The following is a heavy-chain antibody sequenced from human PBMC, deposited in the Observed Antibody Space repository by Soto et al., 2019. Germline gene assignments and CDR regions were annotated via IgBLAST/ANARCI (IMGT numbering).Heavy chain of an antibody. CDR3: ARDYRAD. CDR2: INQDGSRL. V-gene: IGHV3-7*01. Sequence: EVQLVDSGGGLVQPGGSLRLSCAASGFTFSDAWMTWVRQPPGKGLECVASINQDGSRLQYVDSVKGRFTISRDNAENSLSLQMNSLRVEDTAVYYCARDYRADWGQGTLVTVSS. J-gene: IGHJ4*02. D-gene: IGHD1-26*01. CDR1: GFTFSDAW.